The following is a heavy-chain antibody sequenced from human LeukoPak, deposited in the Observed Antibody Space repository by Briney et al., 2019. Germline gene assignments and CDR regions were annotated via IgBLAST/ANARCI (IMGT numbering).Heavy chain of an antibody. CDR2: ISNSDDST. CDR1: GFPFSSYA. CDR3: AKAAGYLM. Sequence: GESLSLSCAASGFPFSSYAMSWVRQAPGKGLEWVSTISNSDDSTYYADSVKGRFTISRDTSENTLFLRMNRLRTEHTAVYYCAKAAGYLMWGQGTLFIVSS. D-gene: IGHD5-18*01. V-gene: IGHV3-23*01. J-gene: IGHJ4*02.